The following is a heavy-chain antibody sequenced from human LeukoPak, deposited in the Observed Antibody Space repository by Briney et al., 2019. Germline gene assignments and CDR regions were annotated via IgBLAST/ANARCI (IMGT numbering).Heavy chain of an antibody. D-gene: IGHD3-9*01. J-gene: IGHJ6*03. CDR3: ARDTRPSQYDILTGYQSGYYYYYMDV. CDR1: GYTFTSYY. V-gene: IGHV1-46*01. Sequence: ASVKVSCKPSGYTFTSYYMHWVRQAPVQGLEWMGIINPSGGSTSYAQKFQGRVTMTRDTSTSTAYMELSSLRSEDTAVYYCARDTRPSQYDILTGYQSGYYYYYMDVWGKGTTVTISS. CDR2: INPSGGST.